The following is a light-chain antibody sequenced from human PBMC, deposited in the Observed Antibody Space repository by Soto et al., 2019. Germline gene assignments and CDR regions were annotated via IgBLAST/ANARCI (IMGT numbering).Light chain of an antibody. CDR2: GNT. J-gene: IGLJ2*01. CDR1: SYKIGAGYD. CDR3: PVYDRPPSGSA. Sequence: QSVLTQPPSVSGAPGQRVTISCTGSSYKIGAGYDVHWYHQLTGTAPKHLIYGNTNRPSGVPDRFSGATSGTSASLAITGLQAEDEADYYWPVYDRPPSGSAFGEATKPTGL. V-gene: IGLV1-40*01.